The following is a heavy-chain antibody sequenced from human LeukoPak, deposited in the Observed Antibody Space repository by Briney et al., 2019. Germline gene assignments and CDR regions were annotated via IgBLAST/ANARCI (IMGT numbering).Heavy chain of an antibody. CDR3: ARGKGIYTSFPDDDY. Sequence: ASLKVSCKASGYTFTNYYIYWVRQAPGQGLEWMGIIKPSGGSTTYAQKFQGRVTLTRDTSTSTIYMELSSLRPDDTAVYYCARGKGIYTSFPDDDYWGLGTLVTVSS. V-gene: IGHV1-46*01. J-gene: IGHJ4*02. CDR2: IKPSGGST. CDR1: GYTFTNYY. D-gene: IGHD3-10*01.